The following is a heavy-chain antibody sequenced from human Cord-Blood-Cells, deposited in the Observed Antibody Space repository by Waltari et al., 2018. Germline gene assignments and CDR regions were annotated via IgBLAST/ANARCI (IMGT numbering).Heavy chain of an antibody. CDR3: ARDLTPNTLGYCSGGSCYYYYYGMDV. J-gene: IGHJ6*02. V-gene: IGHV1-3*01. D-gene: IGHD2-15*01. CDR1: GYTFTSYA. CDR2: VNAGNGNT. Sequence: QVQLVQSGAEVKKPGASVKVSCKASGYTFTSYAMHWVRQAPGQRPELMGWVNAGNGNTKYSQKFQGRVTITRDTSASTAYMELSSLRSEDTAVYYCARDLTPNTLGYCSGGSCYYYYYGMDVWGQGTTVTVSS.